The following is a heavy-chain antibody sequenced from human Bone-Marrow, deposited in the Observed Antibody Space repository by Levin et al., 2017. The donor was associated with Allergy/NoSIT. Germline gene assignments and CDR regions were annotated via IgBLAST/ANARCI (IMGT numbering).Heavy chain of an antibody. CDR2: ISGSGGST. CDR3: AKDRGSNTHNWFDP. J-gene: IGHJ5*02. V-gene: IGHV3-23*01. Sequence: ASVKVSCAASGFTFSSYAMSWVRQAPGKGLEWVSAISGSGGSTYYADSVKGRFTISRDNSKNTLYLQMNSLRAEDTAVYYCAKDRGSNTHNWFDPWGQGTLVTVSS. CDR1: GFTFSSYA. D-gene: IGHD1-26*01.